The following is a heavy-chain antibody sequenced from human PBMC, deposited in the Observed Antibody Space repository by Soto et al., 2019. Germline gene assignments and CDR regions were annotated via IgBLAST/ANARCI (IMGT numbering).Heavy chain of an antibody. CDR2: IGTSGKTI. CDR3: ARDPAIYSGKFDYGLDV. CDR1: GFTFSSYE. V-gene: IGHV3-48*03. D-gene: IGHD4-4*01. Sequence: GGSLRLSCAVSGFTFSSYEMNWVRQAPGKGLEWVSYIGTSGKTIYYANSVRGRFTISGDNAKNSLYLQMTSLRAEDTAVYFCARDPAIYSGKFDYGLDVWGRGTTVTVSS. J-gene: IGHJ6*02.